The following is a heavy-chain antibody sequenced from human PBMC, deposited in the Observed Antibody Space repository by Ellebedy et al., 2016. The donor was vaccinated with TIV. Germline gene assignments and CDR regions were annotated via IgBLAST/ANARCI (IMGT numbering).Heavy chain of an antibody. CDR1: GLSVNSNGMR. J-gene: IGHJ3*02. CDR2: IDWDDDT. Sequence: SGPTLVIPTQTLTLTCTLSGLSVNSNGMRVSWLRQPPGKALEWIARIDWDDDTFYRKSLRTRLTSSKDISKNQVVLTMTVMDPVETGTYYCARISMDAFDIWGQGTTVLVSS. CDR3: ARISMDAFDI. V-gene: IGHV2-70*04.